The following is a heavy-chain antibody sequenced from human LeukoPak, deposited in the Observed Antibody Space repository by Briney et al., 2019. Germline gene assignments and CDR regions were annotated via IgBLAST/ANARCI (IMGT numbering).Heavy chain of an antibody. J-gene: IGHJ4*02. D-gene: IGHD4-23*01. CDR1: GFSLSTSGVG. Sequence: SAPTLVNPTQTLTLTCTFSGFSLSTSGVGVGWIRQPPGKALEWLALIYWDDDKRYSPSLKSRLTLTKDTSKSQVVLTMSNMDPVDTATYYCAHNYGGLDYWGQRTLVTVSS. CDR3: AHNYGGLDY. V-gene: IGHV2-5*02. CDR2: IYWDDDK.